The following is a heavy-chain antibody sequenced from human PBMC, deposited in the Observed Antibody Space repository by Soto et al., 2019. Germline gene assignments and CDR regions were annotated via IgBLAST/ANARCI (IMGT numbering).Heavy chain of an antibody. CDR1: GGTFSSFG. CDR2: IIPLYGTA. Sequence: QVQLVQSGAEVKKPGSSVKVSCKASGGTFSSFGFNWVLQAPGPGLEWMGGIIPLYGTANHAQRFQGRVTISADESTSTVYMELISLRSEATAIYYCARDRSMDGYNSRYFDYWGQGTLVTVSS. D-gene: IGHD1-1*01. J-gene: IGHJ4*02. V-gene: IGHV1-69*01. CDR3: ARDRSMDGYNSRYFDY.